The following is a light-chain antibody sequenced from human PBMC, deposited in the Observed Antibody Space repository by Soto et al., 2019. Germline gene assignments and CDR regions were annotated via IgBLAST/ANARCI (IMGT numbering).Light chain of an antibody. J-gene: IGLJ2*01. CDR3: AAWDDSLNALV. CDR2: TNS. V-gene: IGLV1-44*01. CDR1: NSNIGSNT. Sequence: QSVLTQPPSASGTPGQGITISCSGSNSNIGSNTVNWYQQLPGTAPKALIHTNSQRPSGVPDRFSGSKSGTSASLAISGLQSDYEAHYYCAAWDDSLNALVFGGGTKVTVL.